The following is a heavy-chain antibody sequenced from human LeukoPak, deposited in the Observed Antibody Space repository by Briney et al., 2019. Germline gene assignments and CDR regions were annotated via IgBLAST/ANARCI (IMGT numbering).Heavy chain of an antibody. J-gene: IGHJ4*02. Sequence: PGGSLRLSCAASGFTFSSYWMHWVRQAPGKGLVWVSRINSDGSYTNYADSVKGRFTISRDNAKDTLYLQVNSLRADDTAVYYCAGHQQWLIYWGQGTLVTVSS. CDR2: INSDGSYT. CDR3: AGHQQWLIY. D-gene: IGHD6-19*01. V-gene: IGHV3-74*01. CDR1: GFTFSSYW.